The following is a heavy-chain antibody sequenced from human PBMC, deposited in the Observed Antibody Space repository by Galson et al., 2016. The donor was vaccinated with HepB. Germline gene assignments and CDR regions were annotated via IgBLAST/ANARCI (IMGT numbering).Heavy chain of an antibody. CDR1: GLTFSSYA. CDR3: AKESGLWNVKTDFDY. Sequence: SLRLSCAASGLTFSSYAMDWVRQAPRKGLEWVSAISRSGDATYYADSVKGRFTIFRDNSKNTLYLQMNSLRADDTAVYYCAKESGLWNVKTDFDYWGQGTAVTVSS. V-gene: IGHV3-23*01. CDR2: ISRSGDAT. D-gene: IGHD1-1*01. J-gene: IGHJ4*02.